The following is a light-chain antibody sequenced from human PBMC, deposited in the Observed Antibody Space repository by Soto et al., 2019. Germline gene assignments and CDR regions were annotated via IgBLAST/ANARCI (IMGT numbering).Light chain of an antibody. Sequence: DIVMTQTPLSSPVTLGQPASISCRSSQSLVHSDGNTYLTWFQQRPGQPPRLLIYKISNRFFGVPDRFSGSGAGTDFTLKISRVEAEDVGVYYCMQLTQFPWTFGQGTKVEIK. CDR3: MQLTQFPWT. CDR1: QSLVHSDGNTY. V-gene: IGKV2-24*01. J-gene: IGKJ1*01. CDR2: KIS.